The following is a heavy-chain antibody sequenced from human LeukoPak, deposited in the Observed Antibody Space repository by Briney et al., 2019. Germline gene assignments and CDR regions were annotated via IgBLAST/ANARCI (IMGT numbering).Heavy chain of an antibody. D-gene: IGHD7-27*01. CDR2: MNQLGNEI. CDR1: GFTFSHYW. J-gene: IGHJ5*02. Sequence: PGGSLRLSCLASGFTFSHYWMTWVRRAPGRGLEWVANMNQLGNEIYYADSVKGRFTISSDNSKNSLYLQMRSLSVEDTAVYFCARSNWGPEAWGQGTLVTVSS. V-gene: IGHV3-7*04. CDR3: ARSNWGPEA.